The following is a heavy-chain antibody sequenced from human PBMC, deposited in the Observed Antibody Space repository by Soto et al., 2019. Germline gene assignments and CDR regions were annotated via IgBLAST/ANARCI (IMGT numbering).Heavy chain of an antibody. Sequence: QVQLQESGPGLVKPSQTLSLTCTVSGGSISSGDYYWSWIRQPPGKGLEWIGYIYYSGSTYYNPSLKSRVTISVDTSKNQFSLKLSSVTAADTAVYYCARAPLYYDFWSGYYGPKGYFDYWGQGTLVTVSS. CDR2: IYYSGST. CDR3: ARAPLYYDFWSGYYGPKGYFDY. CDR1: GGSISSGDYY. D-gene: IGHD3-3*01. V-gene: IGHV4-30-4*01. J-gene: IGHJ4*02.